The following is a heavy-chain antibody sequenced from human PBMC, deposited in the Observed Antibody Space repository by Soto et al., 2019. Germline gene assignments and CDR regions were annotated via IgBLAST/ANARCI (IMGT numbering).Heavy chain of an antibody. CDR1: GYSFTIYW. D-gene: IGHD2-2*01. V-gene: IGHV5-10-1*01. CDR3: ARHIGYCSSTSCYEVSLYGRDV. Sequence: GESLKISCKASGYSFTIYWISWVRQMPGKGLEWRGRIDPSDSYTNYSPSFQGHVTISADNSISTAYLQWSSLKASDTAMYYCARHIGYCSSTSCYEVSLYGRDVWGRRTTVTVAS. CDR2: IDPSDSYT. J-gene: IGHJ6*02.